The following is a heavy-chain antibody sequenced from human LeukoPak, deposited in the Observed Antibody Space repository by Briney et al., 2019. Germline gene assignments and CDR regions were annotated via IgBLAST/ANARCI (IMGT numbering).Heavy chain of an antibody. J-gene: IGHJ6*03. CDR2: ISYDGSNT. CDR1: GFTFSSYG. CDR3: EKDLGTGTSGGYYMDV. D-gene: IGHD1-1*01. V-gene: IGHV3-30*18. Sequence: PGGSLRLSCAASGFTFSSYGMHCVRQAPGKGLEWVAVISYDGSNTYYADSVEVRFTIYRDNSKNTLYLQMNSLRAEDTDVYYCEKDLGTGTSGGYYMDVWGKGTTVTVSS.